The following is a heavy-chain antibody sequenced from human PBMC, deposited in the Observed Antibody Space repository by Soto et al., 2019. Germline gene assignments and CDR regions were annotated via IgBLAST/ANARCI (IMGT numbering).Heavy chain of an antibody. V-gene: IGHV1-69*12. CDR2: IIPIFGTA. CDR1: GGTFSSYA. J-gene: IGHJ4*02. D-gene: IGHD6-13*01. Sequence: QVQLVQSGAEVKKPGSSVKVSCKASGGTFSSYAISWVRQAPGQGLEWMGGIIPIFGTANYAQKFQGRVTITADESTSTAYMELSILRSEDTSLSHRARAYAPYSSSPFHYWGQGTLVTVSS. CDR3: ARAYAPYSSSPFHY.